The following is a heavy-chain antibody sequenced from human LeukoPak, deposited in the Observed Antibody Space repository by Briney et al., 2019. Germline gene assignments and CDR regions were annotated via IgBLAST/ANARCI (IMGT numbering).Heavy chain of an antibody. J-gene: IGHJ5*02. Sequence: SETLSLTCTVSGASISSSSYYGGWIRQPPGKGLEWIGSIYYSGNTYYNPSLKSRVTISVDTSKNQFSLKLSSVTAADTAVYYCARGGIAARSWFDPWGQGTLVTVSS. V-gene: IGHV4-39*01. CDR1: GASISSSSYY. CDR2: IYYSGNT. D-gene: IGHD6-6*01. CDR3: ARGGIAARSWFDP.